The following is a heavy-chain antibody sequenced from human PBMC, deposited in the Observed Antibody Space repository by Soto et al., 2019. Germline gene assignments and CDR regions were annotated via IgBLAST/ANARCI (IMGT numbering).Heavy chain of an antibody. CDR1: GISFNEFV. J-gene: IGHJ6*02. CDR3: VKANRGEYWYYYKGVDV. Sequence: GGSLRLSSSDSGISFNEFVMHWVLQAPRTRLECVWRISDRGGSTCHADSVQGIYSISRDNSEGTVFLQMSSLRVEDTAVYYCVKANRGEYWYYYKGVDVWGPGTTVTVSS. V-gene: IGHV3-64D*06. D-gene: IGHD3-16*01. CDR2: ISDRGGST.